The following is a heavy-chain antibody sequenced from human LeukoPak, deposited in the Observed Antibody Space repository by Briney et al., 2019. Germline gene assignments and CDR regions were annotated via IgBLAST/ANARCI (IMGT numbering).Heavy chain of an antibody. Sequence: ASVKVSCKASGYTFTSYGISWVRQAPGQGLEWMGWISAYNGNTNYAQKLQGRVTITRDTSASTAYMELSSLRSEDTAVYYCARVSPPLLFVGWFDPWGQGTLVTVSS. J-gene: IGHJ5*02. D-gene: IGHD2-21*02. CDR1: GYTFTSYG. CDR2: ISAYNGNT. V-gene: IGHV1-18*01. CDR3: ARVSPPLLFVGWFDP.